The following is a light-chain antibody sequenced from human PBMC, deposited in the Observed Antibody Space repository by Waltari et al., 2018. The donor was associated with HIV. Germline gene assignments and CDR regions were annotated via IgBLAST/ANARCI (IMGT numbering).Light chain of an antibody. CDR2: DVS. Sequence: QSALTQPRSVSGSPGQSVTISCTGTSSDVGDYNSVSWYQQHPGNAPKLMIYDVSKCPSGVPYRFSGSKSGNTASLTISGLQAEDEADYYCCSYAGTYTYVFGTGTKVTVL. V-gene: IGLV2-11*01. CDR3: CSYAGTYTYV. J-gene: IGLJ1*01. CDR1: SSDVGDYNS.